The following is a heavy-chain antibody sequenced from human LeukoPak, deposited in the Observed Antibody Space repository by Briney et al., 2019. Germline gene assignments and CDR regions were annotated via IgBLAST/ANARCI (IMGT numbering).Heavy chain of an antibody. D-gene: IGHD1-26*01. V-gene: IGHV3-30*02. CDR2: IRFDGRNK. Sequence: GGSLRLSCAASGYSFSSYSMHWVRESPDKGLEWVAFIRFDGRNKYYSDSLKGRFSISRDNSKNTVYLQMNDLRTEDTAIYYCGKDRGSGSAGGDYWGKGTLVTVSS. CDR1: GYSFSSYS. CDR3: GKDRGSGSAGGDY. J-gene: IGHJ4*02.